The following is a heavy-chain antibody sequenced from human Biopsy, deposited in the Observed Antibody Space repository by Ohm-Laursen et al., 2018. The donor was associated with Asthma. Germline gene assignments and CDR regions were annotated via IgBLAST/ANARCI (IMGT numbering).Heavy chain of an antibody. CDR1: GFMFSSFG. D-gene: IGHD3-10*01. J-gene: IGHJ4*01. Sequence: SLRLSCSASGFMFSSFGMHWVRQAPGKGLEWVSSISGLSRYKYYSDSLRGRVTISRDNAKSSLHLQMSSLRAEDTAVYFCARDFTIGSGSPFHFWGPGTLVTVSS. V-gene: IGHV3-21*01. CDR3: ARDFTIGSGSPFHF. CDR2: ISGLSRYK.